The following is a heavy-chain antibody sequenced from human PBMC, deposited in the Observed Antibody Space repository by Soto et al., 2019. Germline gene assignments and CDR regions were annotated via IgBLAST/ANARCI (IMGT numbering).Heavy chain of an antibody. V-gene: IGHV3-11*03. D-gene: IGHD2-21*02. CDR2: ISSSSSYI. CDR1: GFTFSDYY. J-gene: IGHJ4*02. Sequence: GGSLRLSCAASGFTFSDYYMSWIRQAPGKGLEWLSYISSSSSYINYADSVKGRFTISRDNAKNSLYLQMSRLRAEDTAVYYCARTMRGLWTAFDLWGQGTLVTVSS. CDR3: ARTMRGLWTAFDL.